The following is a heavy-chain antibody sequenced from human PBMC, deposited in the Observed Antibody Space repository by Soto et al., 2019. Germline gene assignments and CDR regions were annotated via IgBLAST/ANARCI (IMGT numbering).Heavy chain of an antibody. Sequence: PGGSLRLSCAASGFTFSSYAMHWVRQSPGKGLEWVAAISYDGSNKYYADSVKGRFTISRDNSKNTLYLQMNSLRAEGTAVYYCAASIAVAGYYFDYWGQGTLVTVSS. V-gene: IGHV3-30-3*01. CDR2: ISYDGSNK. CDR1: GFTFSSYA. D-gene: IGHD6-19*01. J-gene: IGHJ4*02. CDR3: AASIAVAGYYFDY.